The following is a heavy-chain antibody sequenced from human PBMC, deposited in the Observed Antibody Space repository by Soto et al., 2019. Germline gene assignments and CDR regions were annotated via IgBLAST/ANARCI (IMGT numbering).Heavy chain of an antibody. D-gene: IGHD6-6*01. Sequence: GGSLRLSCAASGFTFSSYGMHWVRQAPGKGLEWVALILYDGTNKYYADSVKGRFTISRDNSKNTLYLQMNSLRPDDTAVYKCAKDQFSSPLMGFYYGMDVWGRGTTVTVSS. CDR3: AKDQFSSPLMGFYYGMDV. J-gene: IGHJ6*02. V-gene: IGHV3-30*18. CDR2: ILYDGTNK. CDR1: GFTFSSYG.